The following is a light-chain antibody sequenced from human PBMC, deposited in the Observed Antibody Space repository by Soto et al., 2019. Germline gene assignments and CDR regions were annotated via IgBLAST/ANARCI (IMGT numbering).Light chain of an antibody. CDR1: SSDVGGYKY. CDR2: EVS. J-gene: IGLJ2*01. CDR3: SSYTSSNTLVV. Sequence: QSALTQPASVSGSPGQSITISCTGTSSDVGGYKYVSWYQQHPDKVPKLMIYEVSNRPSGVSNRFSGSKSGNTAFLTISGLQAEDEADYYCSSYTSSNTLVVFGGGTKLTVL. V-gene: IGLV2-14*01.